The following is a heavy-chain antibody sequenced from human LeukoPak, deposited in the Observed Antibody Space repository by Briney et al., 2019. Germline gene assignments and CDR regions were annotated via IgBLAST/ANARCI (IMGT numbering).Heavy chain of an antibody. CDR2: ISSSSSTI. J-gene: IGHJ4*02. V-gene: IGHV3-48*04. Sequence: GGSLRLSCAASGFTFSSYSMNWVRQAPGKGLEWVSYISSSSSTIYYADSVKGRFTISRDNAKNSLYLQMNSLRAEDTAVYYCARAVCSGGSCYEGDYWGQGTLVTVSS. CDR3: ARAVCSGGSCYEGDY. D-gene: IGHD2-15*01. CDR1: GFTFSSYS.